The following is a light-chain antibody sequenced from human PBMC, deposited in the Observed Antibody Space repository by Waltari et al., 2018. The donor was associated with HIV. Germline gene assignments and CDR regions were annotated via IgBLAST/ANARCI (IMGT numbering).Light chain of an antibody. CDR1: SSDVGASDY. V-gene: IGLV2-14*01. J-gene: IGLJ2*01. Sequence: QSALTQPASVSGSPGQSISISCSGPSSDVGASDYVSWYHQHTGEAPTLILYEVKKRPSGISNRFSGSKSGNTASLTISGLQVEDEAHYYCSSYSASGTLVLFGGGTRLTVL. CDR3: SSYSASGTLVL. CDR2: EVK.